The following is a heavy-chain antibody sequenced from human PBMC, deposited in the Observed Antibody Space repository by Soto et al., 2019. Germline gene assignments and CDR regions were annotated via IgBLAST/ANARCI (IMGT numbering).Heavy chain of an antibody. CDR3: GGQLRDLALGMDV. J-gene: IGHJ6*02. Sequence: QVQLQESGPGLVKPSETLSLTCTVSGGSISSYYWSWIRQPPGQGLEWLGYVYSTGSPDYNPSLKSRFTISVDTSKNQFSLKVSSVTAADTAVYYCGGQLRDLALGMDVWGQGTTVTVSS. CDR2: VYSTGSP. V-gene: IGHV4-59*01. CDR1: GGSISSYY. D-gene: IGHD5-12*01.